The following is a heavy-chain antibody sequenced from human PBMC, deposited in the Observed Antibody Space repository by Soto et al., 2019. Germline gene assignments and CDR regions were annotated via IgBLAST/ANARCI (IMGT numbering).Heavy chain of an antibody. Sequence: GGSLRLSCAASGFTFSSYGMHWVRQAPGKGLEWVSFITCDGSNKYYADSVKGRFTISRDNSKNSLYLQMSSLRDEDTALYYCVRNSLPTTMYTSNWNPLDYWGQGTLVTVLL. J-gene: IGHJ4*02. V-gene: IGHV3-30*03. CDR3: VRNSLPTTMYTSNWNPLDY. CDR2: ITCDGSNK. CDR1: GFTFSSYG. D-gene: IGHD1-20*01.